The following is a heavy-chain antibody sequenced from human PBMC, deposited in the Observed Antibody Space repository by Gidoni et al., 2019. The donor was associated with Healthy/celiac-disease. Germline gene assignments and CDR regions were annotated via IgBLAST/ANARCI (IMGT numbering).Heavy chain of an antibody. D-gene: IGHD2-2*01. Sequence: QLQLQESGPGLVKPSETLSLTCTVSGGSISRSSYYWGWIRQPPGKGLEWIGSIYYSGSTYYNPSLKSRVTISVDTSKNQFSLKLSSVTAADTAVYYCARLFSFAGDYWGQGTLVTVSS. CDR3: ARLFSFAGDY. CDR1: GGSISRSSYY. J-gene: IGHJ4*02. CDR2: IYYSGST. V-gene: IGHV4-39*01.